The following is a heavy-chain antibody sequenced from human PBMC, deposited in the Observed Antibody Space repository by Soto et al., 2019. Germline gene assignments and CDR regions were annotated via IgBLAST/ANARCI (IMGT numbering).Heavy chain of an antibody. CDR1: GYTFTSYD. D-gene: IGHD2-15*01. J-gene: IGHJ2*01. Sequence: QVQLVQSGAEVKKPGASVKVSCKASGYTFTSYDINWVRQAARQGLEWIGWMNPNSGKAVYAQKFQGRVTMAGNTSISTAYMELSSLRSDDTAVYFCARGLVVVSATYWYFDLWGRGTLVTVSS. V-gene: IGHV1-8*01. CDR2: MNPNSGKA. CDR3: ARGLVVVSATYWYFDL.